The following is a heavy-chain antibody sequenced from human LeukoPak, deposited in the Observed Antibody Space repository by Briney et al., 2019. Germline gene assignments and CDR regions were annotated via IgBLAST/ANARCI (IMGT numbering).Heavy chain of an antibody. J-gene: IGHJ6*02. V-gene: IGHV3-48*04. CDR2: ITGNSRAI. CDR1: GFTFNTYN. CDR3: ARDHQYGLDV. Sequence: GGSLRLSCVASGFTFNTYNINWVRQAPGKGLEWLSYITGNSRAIYYADSVKGRFTISRDNAKNSLYLQMNSLRAEDTAVYYCARDHQYGLDVWGQGTTVTVSS.